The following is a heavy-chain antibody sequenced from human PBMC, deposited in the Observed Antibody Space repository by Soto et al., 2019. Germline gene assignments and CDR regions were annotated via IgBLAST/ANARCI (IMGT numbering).Heavy chain of an antibody. J-gene: IGHJ5*02. CDR2: IVPMNGSP. D-gene: IGHD2-2*01. Sequence: QVQLVQSGAEVKKPGSSVRVSCKASGGMFYSSAINWVRQAPGQGLEWMGGIVPMNGSPKYAQEFLGRVTISADASATTAYMDLSGLKSEDTAVYYCASRFCSTTTCHPWGQGTLVTVSS. V-gene: IGHV1-69*01. CDR3: ASRFCSTTTCHP. CDR1: GGMFYSSA.